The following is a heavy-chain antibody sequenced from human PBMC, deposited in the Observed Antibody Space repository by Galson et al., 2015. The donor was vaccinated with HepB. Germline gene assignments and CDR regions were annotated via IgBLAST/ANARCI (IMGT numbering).Heavy chain of an antibody. CDR2: ISNSGTA. J-gene: IGHJ4*02. Sequence: ETLSLTCTVSGGSVSSYYWTWIRQPPGKALQWIGFISNSGTASYNPSLRSRVTMSVDTSRNQFSLNLTSATAADTVLYYCARRGDTYGRNNFDSWGQGALVTVTS. V-gene: IGHV4-59*08. CDR1: GGSVSSYY. D-gene: IGHD5-18*01. CDR3: ARRGDTYGRNNFDS.